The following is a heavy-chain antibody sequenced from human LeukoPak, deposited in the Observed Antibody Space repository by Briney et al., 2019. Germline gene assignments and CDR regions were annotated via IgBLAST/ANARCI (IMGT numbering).Heavy chain of an antibody. CDR3: ARDSWGRFDY. D-gene: IGHD7-27*01. CDR1: GFTFSSYE. Sequence: LRLSCAASGFTFSSYEMNWVRQPPGKGLEWIGEIFHTGSTNYNPSLKSRVTILSDVSKNQFSLNLTSVTAADTAVYYCARDSWGRFDYWGQGTLVAVSS. V-gene: IGHV4-59*01. J-gene: IGHJ4*02. CDR2: IFHTGST.